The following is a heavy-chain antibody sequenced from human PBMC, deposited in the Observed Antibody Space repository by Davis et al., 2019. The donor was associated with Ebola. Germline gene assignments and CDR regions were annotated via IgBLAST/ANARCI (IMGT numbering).Heavy chain of an antibody. CDR1: GDSITSSYHY. D-gene: IGHD4-17*01. V-gene: IGHV4-39*01. J-gene: IGHJ4*01. CDR2: IYYSGST. CDR3: ERHGHNGDHYL. Sequence: SETLSLTCAVSGDSITSSYHYWGWVRQPPGMGLEWIGSIYYSGSTYYNPSLKSRVTISVDTSKNQFSLRLSSVTAADTAVYYCERHGHNGDHYLWGHGALVTVSS.